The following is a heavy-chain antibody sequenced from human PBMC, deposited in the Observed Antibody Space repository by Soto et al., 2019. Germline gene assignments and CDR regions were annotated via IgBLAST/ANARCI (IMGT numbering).Heavy chain of an antibody. V-gene: IGHV4-59*01. D-gene: IGHD6-13*01. CDR1: GGSISGFY. CDR2: VYYRGNT. CDR3: ARDDAAGKMDV. J-gene: IGHJ6*04. Sequence: QVQLQESGPGLVKPSETLSLTCTVSGGSISGFYWSWFRQPPGKGLEWIAYVYYRGNTNYNPSLKSRLTASVSTSKNQFSLQLHSETAADTAVYYCARDDAAGKMDVWGKGTTVTVSS.